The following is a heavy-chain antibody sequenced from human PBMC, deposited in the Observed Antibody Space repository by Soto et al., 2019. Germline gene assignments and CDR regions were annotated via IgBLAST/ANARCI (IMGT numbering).Heavy chain of an antibody. CDR1: DGSISSGGYY. CDR2: IYYSGSN. D-gene: IGHD1-26*01. Sequence: QVQLQESGPGLVKPSQTLSLTCTVSDGSISSGGYYWSWIRQHPWKGLEWIGYIYYSGSNYYNPSLKSRVNISVDPSKNQFYLKLSSVTAADTAVYYCARGELRFGFDPWGQGTLVTVSS. J-gene: IGHJ5*02. V-gene: IGHV4-31*03. CDR3: ARGELRFGFDP.